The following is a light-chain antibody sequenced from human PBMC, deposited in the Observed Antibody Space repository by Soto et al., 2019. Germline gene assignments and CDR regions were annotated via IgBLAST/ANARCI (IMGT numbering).Light chain of an antibody. V-gene: IGKV3-20*01. CDR2: GAS. CDR3: QQYGGSPLVT. Sequence: EIVLTQSPGTLSLSPGERATLSCTASQSLASNYLAWYQQKPGQAPRLLISGASNRATGIPDRFIGSGSGTDFTLTISRPEPEDFAVYYCQQYGGSPLVTFGGGTKVDIK. CDR1: QSLASNY. J-gene: IGKJ4*01.